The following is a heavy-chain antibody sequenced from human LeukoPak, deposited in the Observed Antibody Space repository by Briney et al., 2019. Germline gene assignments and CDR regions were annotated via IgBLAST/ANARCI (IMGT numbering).Heavy chain of an antibody. CDR3: ARLTYYYDSSGYDAPPAAFDI. D-gene: IGHD3-22*01. V-gene: IGHV3-7*01. Sequence: PGGSLRLSCAASGFTFSRYWMSWVRQAPGKGLEWVANIKQDGTEKYYVDSEKGRFTISRDNARNSLYLQMNNLRAEDTAVYYCARLTYYYDSSGYDAPPAAFDIWGQGTMVTVSS. CDR1: GFTFSRYW. J-gene: IGHJ3*02. CDR2: IKQDGTEK.